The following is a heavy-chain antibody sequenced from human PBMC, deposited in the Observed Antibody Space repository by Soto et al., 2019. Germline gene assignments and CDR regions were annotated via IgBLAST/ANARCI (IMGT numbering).Heavy chain of an antibody. CDR2: INPNSGGT. V-gene: IGHV1-2*02. J-gene: IGHJ4*02. CDR1: GYTFTGYY. D-gene: IGHD5-18*01. Sequence: ASVKVSCKASGYTFTGYYMHWVRQAPGQGLEWMGWINPNSGGTNYAQKFQGRVTMTRGTSISTAYMELSRLRSDDTAVYYCARAEDTAMAYDYWGQGTLVTVSS. CDR3: ARAEDTAMAYDY.